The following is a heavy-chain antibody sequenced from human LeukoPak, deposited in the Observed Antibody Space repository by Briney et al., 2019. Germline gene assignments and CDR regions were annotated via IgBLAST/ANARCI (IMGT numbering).Heavy chain of an antibody. CDR1: GGSISSGSYY. V-gene: IGHV4-61*02. Sequence: PSQTLSLTCTVSGGSISSGSYYWSWLRQPAGKGLEWIGRIYTSGSTNYNPSLKSRVTISVDTSKNQFSLKLSSVTAADTAVYYCARGETAAPLGYWGQGTLVTVSS. J-gene: IGHJ4*02. CDR2: IYTSGST. CDR3: ARGETAAPLGY. D-gene: IGHD6-13*01.